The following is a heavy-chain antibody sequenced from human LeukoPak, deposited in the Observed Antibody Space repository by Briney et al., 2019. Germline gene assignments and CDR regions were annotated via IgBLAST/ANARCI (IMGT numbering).Heavy chain of an antibody. CDR1: GSSFTSYW. D-gene: IGHD6-6*01. J-gene: IGHJ4*02. CDR3: ARLSIAARRDFDY. Sequence: GASLQISCKGSGSSFTSYWIGWGRRLPGKGLEWMGIIYPGDSDTRYSPSFQGQVTISADKSISTAYLQWSSLKASDTAMYYCARLSIAARRDFDYWGQGTLVTVSS. CDR2: IYPGDSDT. V-gene: IGHV5-51*01.